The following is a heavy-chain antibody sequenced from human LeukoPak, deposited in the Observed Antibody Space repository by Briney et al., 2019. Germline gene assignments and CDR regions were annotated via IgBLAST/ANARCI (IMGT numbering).Heavy chain of an antibody. J-gene: IGHJ4*02. V-gene: IGHV4-59*08. D-gene: IGHD2/OR15-2a*01. CDR3: ARHSSVTPPDY. CDR1: GGSISTYY. CDR2: IYYSGST. Sequence: SETLSLTCTVSGGSISTYYWSWIRQPPGRGLEWIGYIYYSGSTSYNPSLKSRVTISVDTSKNQFSLKLSSVTAADTAVYYCARHSSVTPPDYWGQGTLVTVSS.